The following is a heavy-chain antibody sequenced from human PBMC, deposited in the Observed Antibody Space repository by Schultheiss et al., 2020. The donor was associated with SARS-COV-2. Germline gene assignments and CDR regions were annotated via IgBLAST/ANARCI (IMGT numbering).Heavy chain of an antibody. CDR3: ATHGAYDMPHNWFDP. Sequence: GGSLRLSCAASGFTFDDYAMHWVRQAPGKGLEWVSAISGSGGSTYYADSVKGRFTISRDNSKNTLYLQMNSLRAEDTAVYYCATHGAYDMPHNWFDPWGQGTLVTVSS. D-gene: IGHD3-9*01. CDR1: GFTFDDYA. V-gene: IGHV3-23*01. J-gene: IGHJ5*02. CDR2: ISGSGGST.